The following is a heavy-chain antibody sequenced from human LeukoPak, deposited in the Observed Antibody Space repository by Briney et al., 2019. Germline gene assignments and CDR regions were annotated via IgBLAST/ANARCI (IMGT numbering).Heavy chain of an antibody. CDR2: ISTDGRDT. CDR3: ANEGANAFQDY. Sequence: PGGSLRLSCAASGFTFSNYWMDWVRQDPGKGLVWVSRISTDGRDTTYADSVKGRFTISRDNAKDTVYLQMNSLRAEDTAVPYCANEGANAFQDYWGQGALVTVSS. V-gene: IGHV3-74*01. J-gene: IGHJ4*02. CDR1: GFTFSNYW. D-gene: IGHD3-3*02.